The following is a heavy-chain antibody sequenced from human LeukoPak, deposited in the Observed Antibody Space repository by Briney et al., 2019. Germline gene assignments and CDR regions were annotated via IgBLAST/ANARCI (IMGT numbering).Heavy chain of an antibody. CDR3: ISRSVEGTYFDY. D-gene: IGHD6-6*01. J-gene: IGHJ4*02. CDR2: IRNKANNYAT. V-gene: IGHV3-73*01. CDR1: GFTFSDST. Sequence: GGSLRLSCALSGFTFSDSTMHGVRQASGKGLEWVGRIRNKANNYATAYGTSVKGRFTISRDDSKNMAYLQMNSLKTEDTAVYYCISRSVEGTYFDYWGQGTLVTVSS.